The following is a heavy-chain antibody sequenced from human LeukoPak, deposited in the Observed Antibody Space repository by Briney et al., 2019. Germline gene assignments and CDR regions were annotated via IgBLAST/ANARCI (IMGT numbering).Heavy chain of an antibody. J-gene: IGHJ3*01. D-gene: IGHD6-19*01. V-gene: IGHV3-7*01. CDR1: GFIFSTYW. CDR3: ARSSGWFLTD. Sequence: GGSLRLSCAASGFIFSTYWMTWVRQTPGKGLEWVANIKQDGSEKYYVDSVQGRFTISRDNAKNSLYLQMNSLRAEDTAVYYCARSSGWFLTDWGQGTMVTVSS. CDR2: IKQDGSEK.